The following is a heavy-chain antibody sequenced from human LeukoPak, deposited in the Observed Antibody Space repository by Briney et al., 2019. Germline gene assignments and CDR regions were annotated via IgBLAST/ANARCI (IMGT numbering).Heavy chain of an antibody. Sequence: ASVKVSCKASGYTFTSYYINWVRQATGQGLEWMGWMNPNSGNTGYAQKFQGRVTITRNTSISTAYMELSSLRSEDTAVYYCARAPNDYTSYTYYYHMDVWGKGTTVTVSS. V-gene: IGHV1-8*03. CDR2: MNPNSGNT. J-gene: IGHJ6*03. CDR1: GYTFTSYY. CDR3: ARAPNDYTSYTYYYHMDV. D-gene: IGHD3-16*01.